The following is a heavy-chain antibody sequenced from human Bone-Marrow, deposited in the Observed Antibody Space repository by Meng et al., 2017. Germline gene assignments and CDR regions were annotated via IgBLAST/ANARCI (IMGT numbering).Heavy chain of an antibody. Sequence: QVQLQESGPGLGKPAGTLAHNCAGAGGASSSSNWWSWVRQPPGKGLEWIGEIYHSGSTNYNPSLKSRVTISVDKSKNQFSLKLSSVTAADTAVYYCARVSLQATIAAAGVVWFDPWGQGTLVTVSS. CDR2: IYHSGST. CDR1: GGASSSSNW. V-gene: IGHV4-4*02. J-gene: IGHJ5*02. D-gene: IGHD6-13*01. CDR3: ARVSLQATIAAAGVVWFDP.